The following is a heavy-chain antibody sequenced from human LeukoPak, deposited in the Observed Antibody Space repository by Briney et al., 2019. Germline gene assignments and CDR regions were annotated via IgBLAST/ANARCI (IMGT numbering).Heavy chain of an antibody. CDR2: IIQDGSEK. CDR1: GFTFSSFW. CDR3: ARDSPGIMIFGVVTPN. J-gene: IGHJ4*02. Sequence: GGSLRLSCAASGFTFSSFWMSWVRQAPGKGLEWVAKIIQDGSEKYYVDSVKGRFTISRDNAKNSLYLQMNSLRAEDTAVYYCARDSPGIMIFGVVTPNGGQGILVTVSS. V-gene: IGHV3-7*05. D-gene: IGHD3-3*01.